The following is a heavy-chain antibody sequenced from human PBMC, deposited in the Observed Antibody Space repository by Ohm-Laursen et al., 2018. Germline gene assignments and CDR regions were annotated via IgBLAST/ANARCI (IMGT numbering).Heavy chain of an antibody. V-gene: IGHV3-11*04. J-gene: IGHJ6*02. CDR3: ATFGYCSSTSCHPAGMDV. CDR2: ISNSGGVV. Sequence: SLRLSCAASGFIFSDYYMSWIRQAPGKGLECISYISNSGGVVYYADSVKGRFTISRDNAKNSLYLQMNSLRAEDTAVYYCATFGYCSSTSCHPAGMDVWGQGTTVTVSS. D-gene: IGHD2-2*01. CDR1: GFIFSDYY.